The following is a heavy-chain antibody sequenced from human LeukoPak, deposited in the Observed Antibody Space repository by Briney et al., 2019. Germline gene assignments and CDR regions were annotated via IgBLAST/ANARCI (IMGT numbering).Heavy chain of an antibody. Sequence: PSQTLSCTGAGSGVSISSGAYYRHWIRQHPGKSLERIGNIYYSESPHYNPSLKSRVSMSVASSKNQVSLRLSSVITADTACAYCARGQTLVDMGLWCFDYWERGTLVTVSS. D-gene: IGHD2-21*01. CDR2: IYYSESP. CDR3: ARGQTLVDMGLWCFDY. J-gene: IGHJ4*02. V-gene: IGHV4-31*11. CDR1: GVSISSGAYY.